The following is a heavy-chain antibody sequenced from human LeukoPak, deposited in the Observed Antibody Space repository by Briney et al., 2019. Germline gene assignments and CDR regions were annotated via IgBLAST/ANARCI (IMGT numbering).Heavy chain of an antibody. D-gene: IGHD2-15*01. Sequence: PGGSLRLSCAASGFTFSSYSMNWVRQAPGKGLEWVSSISSTSSYIYYADSVKGRFIISRDNAKNSLYLQMTSLSAEDTAVYFCARLVSNTFDIWGQGTMVTVSS. CDR1: GFTFSSYS. V-gene: IGHV3-21*01. CDR3: ARLVSNTFDI. J-gene: IGHJ3*02. CDR2: ISSTSSYI.